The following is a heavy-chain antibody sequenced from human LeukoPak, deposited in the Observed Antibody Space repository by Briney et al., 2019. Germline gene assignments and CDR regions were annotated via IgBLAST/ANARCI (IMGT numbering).Heavy chain of an antibody. D-gene: IGHD4-11*01. CDR2: IYYSGST. Sequence: SETLSLTCTVSGGSISSHYWSWIRQPPGKGLEWIGYIYYSGSTNYNPSLKSRVTISVDTSKNQFSLKLSSVTAADTAVYYCARGLTTVTPFDYWCQGTLVTVSS. CDR1: GGSISSHY. CDR3: ARGLTTVTPFDY. V-gene: IGHV4-59*11. J-gene: IGHJ4*02.